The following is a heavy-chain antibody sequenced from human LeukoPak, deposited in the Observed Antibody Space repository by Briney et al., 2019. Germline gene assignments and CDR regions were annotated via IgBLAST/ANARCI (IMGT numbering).Heavy chain of an antibody. D-gene: IGHD2-15*01. J-gene: IGHJ3*02. CDR2: ISAYNGNT. Sequence: GASVRVSCKASGYTFTSYGISWVRQAPGQGLEWMGWISAYNGNTNYAQKLQGGVTMTTDTSTSTAYMELRSLRSDDTAVYYCARDDRGTVVAATNDSDAFDIWGQGTMVTVSS. CDR3: ARDDRGTVVAATNDSDAFDI. CDR1: GYTFTSYG. V-gene: IGHV1-18*01.